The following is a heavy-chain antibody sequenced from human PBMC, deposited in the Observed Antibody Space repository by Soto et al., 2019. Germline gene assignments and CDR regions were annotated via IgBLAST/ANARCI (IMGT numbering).Heavy chain of an antibody. CDR3: AKEGGLSGSYYISSSYYFDY. V-gene: IGHV3-30*18. CDR1: GFTFSSYG. Sequence: QVLLVESGGGVVQPGRSLRLSCAASGFTFSSYGMHWVRQAPGKGLEWVAIISYDGSNTYYADSVKGRFTISRDNSKNTLYLQMNSLRAEDTSVYYCAKEGGLSGSYYISSSYYFDYWGQGTLVTVSS. J-gene: IGHJ4*02. CDR2: ISYDGSNT. D-gene: IGHD1-26*01.